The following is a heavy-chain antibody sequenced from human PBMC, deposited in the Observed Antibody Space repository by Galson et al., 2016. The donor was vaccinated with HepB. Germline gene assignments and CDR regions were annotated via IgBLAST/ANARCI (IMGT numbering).Heavy chain of an antibody. CDR1: FTFNSFA. D-gene: IGHD2-8*02. V-gene: IGHV3-30-3*01. CDR2: VSYDGGHK. CDR3: ARDRDSTGYFDY. Sequence: FTFNSFAIHWVRQAPGKGLEWVALVSYDGGHKYYADSVKGRFTISRDNSKNTLYLQMNSLRGEDTAIYYCARDRDSTGYFDYWGQGTLVTVSS. J-gene: IGHJ4*02.